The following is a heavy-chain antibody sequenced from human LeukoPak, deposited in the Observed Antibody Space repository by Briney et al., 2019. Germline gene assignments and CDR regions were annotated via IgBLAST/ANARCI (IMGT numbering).Heavy chain of an antibody. J-gene: IGHJ4*02. Sequence: ASVKVSCKASGYTFTGYYMHWVRQAPGQGLEWMGWINPNSGGTNYAQKFQGRVTMTRDTSISTAYMELSRLRSDDTAVYYCASSSVPSSSWDFDYWGQGTLVTVSS. CDR1: GYTFTGYY. CDR2: INPNSGGT. D-gene: IGHD6-13*01. CDR3: ASSSVPSSSWDFDY. V-gene: IGHV1-2*02.